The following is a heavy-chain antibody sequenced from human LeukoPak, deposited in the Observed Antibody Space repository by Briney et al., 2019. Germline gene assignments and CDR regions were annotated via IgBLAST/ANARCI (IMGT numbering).Heavy chain of an antibody. V-gene: IGHV3-30*15. CDR2: ISIDGSRQ. CDR1: GITLRGYA. J-gene: IGHJ5*02. D-gene: IGHD6-19*01. Sequence: GGSLRLSCAPSGITLRGYAIHWVRQAPGKGLEWVAVISIDGSRQHHAESLEGRFTISRDNSKNTVSLQMSSLGTEDTALYFCAREQPGSGWSGFDRWDQGTLVTVSS. CDR3: AREQPGSGWSGFDR.